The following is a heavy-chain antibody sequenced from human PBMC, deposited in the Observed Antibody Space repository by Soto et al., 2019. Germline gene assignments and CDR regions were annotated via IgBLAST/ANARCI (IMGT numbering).Heavy chain of an antibody. V-gene: IGHV3-23*01. J-gene: IGHJ4*02. Sequence: EVQLLESGGGLVQPGGSLRLSCESSGFTFAGYAINWVRQAPGKGLEWVSAMSGSGAKTFYADSVKGRFTISRDNSKNTVYLQMNSLRGDDTAIYFCAKDRGSGNYGVLKDFEYWDQGTLVTVSS. CDR2: MSGSGAKT. CDR1: GFTFAGYA. CDR3: AKDRGSGNYGVLKDFEY. D-gene: IGHD1-26*01.